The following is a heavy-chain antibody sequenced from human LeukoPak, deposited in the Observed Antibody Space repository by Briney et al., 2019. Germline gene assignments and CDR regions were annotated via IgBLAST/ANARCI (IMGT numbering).Heavy chain of an antibody. D-gene: IGHD3-22*01. V-gene: IGHV5-51*01. Sequence: GASLQISCKGSGYSFTSYWIGWVRQMPGTGLEWMGIICPGDSDTRYSPSFQGQVTISADKSISTAYLQWSSLKASDTAMYYCARAYTRYYYDSSGYNHDAFDIWGQGTMVTVSS. CDR3: ARAYTRYYYDSSGYNHDAFDI. J-gene: IGHJ3*02. CDR1: GYSFTSYW. CDR2: ICPGDSDT.